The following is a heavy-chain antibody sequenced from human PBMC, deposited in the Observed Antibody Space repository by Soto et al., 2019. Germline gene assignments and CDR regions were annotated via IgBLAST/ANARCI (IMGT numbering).Heavy chain of an antibody. CDR2: INPNTGST. Sequence: QVQLVQSGAEVKKPGASVTVSCQASGYTFTTYYIHWVRQAPGQGLEWMGIINPNTGSTSNAQKFQGRLTVTRDTSTSTVYMDLSSLSSEDTAVYFCARDPNFSLTFHYYGMDVWGQGTAVTVSS. CDR3: ARDPNFSLTFHYYGMDV. CDR1: GYTFTTYY. J-gene: IGHJ6*02. V-gene: IGHV1-46*01. D-gene: IGHD7-27*01.